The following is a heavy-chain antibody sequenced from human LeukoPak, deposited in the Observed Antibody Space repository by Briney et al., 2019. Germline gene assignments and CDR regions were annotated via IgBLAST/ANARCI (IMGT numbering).Heavy chain of an antibody. CDR3: ARGRIAVAGREIPYYYYGMDV. D-gene: IGHD6-19*01. CDR2: ISYDGSNK. CDR1: GFTFSSYA. J-gene: IGHJ6*02. Sequence: GGSLRLSCAASGFTFSSYAMHWVRQAPGKGLEWVAVISYDGSNKYYADSVKGRFTISRDNSKNTLYLQMNSLRAEDTAVYYCARGRIAVAGREIPYYYYGMDVWGQGTTVTVSS. V-gene: IGHV3-30*04.